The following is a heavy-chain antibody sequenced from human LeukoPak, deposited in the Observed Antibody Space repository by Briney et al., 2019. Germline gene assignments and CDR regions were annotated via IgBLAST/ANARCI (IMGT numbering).Heavy chain of an antibody. J-gene: IGHJ3*02. V-gene: IGHV3-23*01. CDR2: ISGSASGGRT. Sequence: GGSLRLSCAASGFTFSRFAMSWVRQAPGKGLEWVSGISGSASGGRTYYADYVKGRFAISRDNSRSTVFLQMNSLRAEDTAVYYCAKDPNAEFLGAFDMWGQGTMVTVSS. CDR3: AKDPNAEFLGAFDM. CDR1: GFTFSRFA. D-gene: IGHD3-10*01.